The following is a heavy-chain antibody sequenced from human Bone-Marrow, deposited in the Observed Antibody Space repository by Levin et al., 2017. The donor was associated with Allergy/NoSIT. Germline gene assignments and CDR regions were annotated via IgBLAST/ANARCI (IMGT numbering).Heavy chain of an antibody. CDR2: ISSSSSYI. V-gene: IGHV3-21*01. J-gene: IGHJ6*02. CDR3: ACPSGTTYYGMDV. CDR1: GFTFSSYS. D-gene: IGHD2/OR15-2a*01. Sequence: PGGSLRLSCAASGFTFSSYSMNWVRQAPGKGLEWVSSISSSSSYIYYADSVKGRFTISRDNAKNSLYLQMNSLRAEDTAVYYCACPSGTTYYGMDVWGQGTTVTVSS.